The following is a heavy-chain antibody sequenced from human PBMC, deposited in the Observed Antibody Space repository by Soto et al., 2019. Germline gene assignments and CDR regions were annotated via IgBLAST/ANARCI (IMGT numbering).Heavy chain of an antibody. V-gene: IGHV3-48*02. D-gene: IGHD1-26*01. J-gene: IGHJ4*02. CDR1: GFTFSPNS. CDR2: ITGSSSAI. CDR3: ARDTKWAFDY. Sequence: GGSLRLSCAASGFTFSPNSMNWVRQAPGKGLEWIPYITGSSSAIHYADSVRGRFTISRDNAKNSVYLQMNSLRDEDTAVYYCARDTKWAFDYWGQGTLVTVSS.